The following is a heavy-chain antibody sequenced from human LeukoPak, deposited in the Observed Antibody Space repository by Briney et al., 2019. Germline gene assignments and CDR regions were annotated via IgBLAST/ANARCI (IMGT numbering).Heavy chain of an antibody. CDR1: GFTFTDYA. CDR2: ISYDGSNE. V-gene: IGHV3-30*04. Sequence: PGTSLRLSCVASGFTFTDYAFNWVRQAPGKGLEWVAIISYDGSNEYYADSVKGRFTISRDNSKNTLYLQMNSLRAADTAVYYCARGEASGDYGYYYYYMDVWGKGTTVTVSS. D-gene: IGHD4-17*01. CDR3: ARGEASGDYGYYYYYMDV. J-gene: IGHJ6*03.